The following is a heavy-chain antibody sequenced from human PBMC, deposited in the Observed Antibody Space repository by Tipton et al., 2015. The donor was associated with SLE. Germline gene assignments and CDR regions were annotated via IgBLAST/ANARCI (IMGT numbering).Heavy chain of an antibody. CDR2: ISGSGGST. V-gene: IGHV3-23*01. J-gene: IGHJ4*02. CDR3: AKGGKHYDFWSGYSTGFDY. Sequence: SLRLSCAASGFTFSSYAMSWVRQAPGKGLEWVSAISGSGGSTYYADSVKGRFTISRDNSKNTLYLQMNSLRAEDTAVYYCAKGGKHYDFWSGYSTGFDYWGQGTLVTVSS. D-gene: IGHD3-3*01. CDR1: GFTFSSYA.